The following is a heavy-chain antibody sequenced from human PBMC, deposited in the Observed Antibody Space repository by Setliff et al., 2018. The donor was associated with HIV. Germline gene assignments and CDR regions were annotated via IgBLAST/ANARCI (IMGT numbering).Heavy chain of an antibody. CDR2: MNPNNGNT. J-gene: IGHJ5*02. Sequence: ASVKVSCKASGYNFTDYDINWGRQATGQGLEWMGWMNPNNGNTGYAEKFQGRVTMTRDTSISTAYMELSSLRSDDTAVYYCARGTAPRPASVLEFLEWLFTNWFDPWGQGTLVTVSS. V-gene: IGHV1-8*02. D-gene: IGHD3-3*02. CDR1: GYNFTDYD. CDR3: ARGTAPRPASVLEFLEWLFTNWFDP.